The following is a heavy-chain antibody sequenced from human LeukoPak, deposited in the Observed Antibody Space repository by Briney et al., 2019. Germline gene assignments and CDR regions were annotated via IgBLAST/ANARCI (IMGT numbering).Heavy chain of an antibody. V-gene: IGHV1-8*01. CDR3: AREYYDSSGYIDY. CDR1: GYTFTSYD. J-gene: IGHJ4*02. CDR2: MNPNSGNT. Sequence: ASVKVSCKASGYTFTSYDINWVRQATGQGREWMGWMNPNSGNTGYAQKFQGRVTMTRNTSISTAYMELSSLRSEDTAVYYCAREYYDSSGYIDYWGQGTLVTVSS. D-gene: IGHD3-22*01.